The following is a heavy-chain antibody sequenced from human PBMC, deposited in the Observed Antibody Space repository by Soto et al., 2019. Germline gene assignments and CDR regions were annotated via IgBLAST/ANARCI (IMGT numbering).Heavy chain of an antibody. J-gene: IGHJ6*02. CDR3: ARDFVPGRYGSGSYAYYGMDV. CDR1: GYTFTTYG. D-gene: IGHD3-10*01. Sequence: GASVKVSCKTSGYTFTTYGVSWVRQAPGQGLEWMGWINTYNADTKYAQKFQGRFTMTTDTSTTTVYMELSSLRSEDTAVYYCARDFVPGRYGSGSYAYYGMDVWGQGTTVTVSS. V-gene: IGHV1-18*01. CDR2: INTYNADT.